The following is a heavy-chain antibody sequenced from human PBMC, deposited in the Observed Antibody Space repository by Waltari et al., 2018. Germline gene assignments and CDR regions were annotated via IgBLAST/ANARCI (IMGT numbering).Heavy chain of an antibody. CDR3: ARDLKSGYDSA. V-gene: IGHV3-48*01. J-gene: IGHJ4*02. CDR2: ISSSSSTI. D-gene: IGHD5-12*01. CDR1: GFTFSSYS. Sequence: EVQLVESGGGLVQPGGSLRLSCAASGFTFSSYSMNWVRQAPGKGLEWVAYISSSSSTIYYADSVKGRFTISRDNAKNSLYLQMNSLRAEDTAVYYCARDLKSGYDSAGGQGTLVTVSS.